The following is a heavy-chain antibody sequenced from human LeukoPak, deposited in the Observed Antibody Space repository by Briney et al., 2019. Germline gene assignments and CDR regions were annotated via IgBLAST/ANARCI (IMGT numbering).Heavy chain of an antibody. V-gene: IGHV3-33*01. Sequence: PGRSLRLSCAASGFTFSSYGMHWVRQAPGKGLEWVAVIWYDGSNKYYADSVKGRFTISRDNSKNTLYLQMNSLRAEDTAVYYCASLHYYGSGSYSPGGDYWGQGTPVTVSS. CDR3: ASLHYYGSGSYSPGGDY. CDR1: GFTFSSYG. J-gene: IGHJ4*02. CDR2: IWYDGSNK. D-gene: IGHD3-10*01.